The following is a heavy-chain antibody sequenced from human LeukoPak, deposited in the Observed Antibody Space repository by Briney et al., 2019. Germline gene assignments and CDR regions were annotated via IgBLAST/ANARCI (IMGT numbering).Heavy chain of an antibody. J-gene: IGHJ4*02. CDR2: ISWNSGSI. D-gene: IGHD6-13*01. V-gene: IGHV3-9*01. CDR3: AKAPGEQLDY. Sequence: GGSLRLSCAASGFTFDDYAVHWVRQAPGKGLEWVSGISWNSGSIGYADSVKGRFTISRDNAKNSLYLQMNSLRAEDTALYYCAKAPGEQLDYWGQGTLVTVSS. CDR1: GFTFDDYA.